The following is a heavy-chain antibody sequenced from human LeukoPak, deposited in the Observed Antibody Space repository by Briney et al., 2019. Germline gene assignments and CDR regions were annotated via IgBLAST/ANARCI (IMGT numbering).Heavy chain of an antibody. CDR3: ARRSGSSWYHDY. D-gene: IGHD6-13*01. J-gene: IGHJ4*02. CDR1: GGSISSYY. V-gene: IGHV4-4*07. CDR2: IYASGTT. Sequence: PPETLSLTCTVSGGSISSYYWSWIRQPAGKGLEWIGRIYASGTTNYNPSLKSRVTMSVDTSKNQFSLKLSSVTAADTAVYYCARRSGSSWYHDYWGQGTLVTVSS.